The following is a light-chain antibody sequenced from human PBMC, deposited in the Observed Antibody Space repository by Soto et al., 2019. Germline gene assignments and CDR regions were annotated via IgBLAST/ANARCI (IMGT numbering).Light chain of an antibody. V-gene: IGLV2-23*01. CDR3: CSYASSSTYV. Sequence: QSVLTQPASVSGSPGQSITISCTGTSSDVGSYNLVSWYQQHPGKAPKLMIYEGTKRPSGFFYRFSGSRSGNTASLTISGLQAEDEADYYCCSYASSSTYVFGTGTKVTVL. J-gene: IGLJ1*01. CDR1: SSDVGSYNL. CDR2: EGT.